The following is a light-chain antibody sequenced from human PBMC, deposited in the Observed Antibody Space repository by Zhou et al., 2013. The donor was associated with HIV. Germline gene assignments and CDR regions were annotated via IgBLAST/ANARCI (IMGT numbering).Light chain of an antibody. CDR1: QSVSSN. J-gene: IGKJ2*01. V-gene: IGKV3-20*01. Sequence: EIVMTQSPATLSVSPGERATLSCRASQSVSSNLAWYQQKPGQAPRLLIYDASSRASGIPDRLSGRGSGTDFTLTISRLEPEDFAVYYCQQYGTSPYTFGQGTKLEIK. CDR3: QQYGTSPYT. CDR2: DAS.